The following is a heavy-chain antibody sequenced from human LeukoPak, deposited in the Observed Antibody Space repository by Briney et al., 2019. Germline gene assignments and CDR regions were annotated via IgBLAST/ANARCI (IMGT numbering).Heavy chain of an antibody. J-gene: IGHJ6*03. CDR1: GGTFSSYA. D-gene: IGHD1-26*01. CDR2: IIPIFGTA. CDR3: AKGGGYYDYYYYYMDV. V-gene: IGHV1-69*06. Sequence: GASVKVSCKASGGTFSSYAISWVRQAPGQGLEWMGGIIPIFGTANYAQKFQGRVTITADKSTSTAYMELSSLRSEDTAVYYCAKGGGYYDYYYYYMDVWGKGTTVTVSS.